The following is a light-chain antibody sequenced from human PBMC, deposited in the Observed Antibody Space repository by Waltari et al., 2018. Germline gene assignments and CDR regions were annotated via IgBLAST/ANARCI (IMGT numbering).Light chain of an antibody. CDR3: QKYGTLPTT. J-gene: IGKJ1*01. CDR2: DAS. Sequence: EIVLTQSPGTLSLSPGASATLSCRASQSVTKYLAWYQQKPGQAPRLLIYDASTRATGIPDRFSATGWGTDFSLSISRLEPEDFAVYYCQKYGTLPTTFGQGTKVQMK. V-gene: IGKV3-20*01. CDR1: QSVTKY.